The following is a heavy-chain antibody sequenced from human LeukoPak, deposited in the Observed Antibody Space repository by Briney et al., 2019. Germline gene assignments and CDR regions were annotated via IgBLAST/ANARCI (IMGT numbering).Heavy chain of an antibody. Sequence: GGSLRLSCAASEFIFSSYVMSWVRQAPGKGLEWVSSISGSGDITYYADSVKGRFTISRDNSKNTLFLQMNSLRAEDTAVYYCAKAGYSSFDDWGQGTLVTVS. CDR3: AKAGYSSFDD. V-gene: IGHV3-23*01. CDR2: ISGSGDIT. J-gene: IGHJ4*02. CDR1: EFIFSSYV. D-gene: IGHD1-26*01.